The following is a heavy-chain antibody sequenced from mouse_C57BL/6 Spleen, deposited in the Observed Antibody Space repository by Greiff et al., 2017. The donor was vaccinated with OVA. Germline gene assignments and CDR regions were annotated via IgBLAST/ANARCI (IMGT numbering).Heavy chain of an antibody. V-gene: IGHV1-42*01. D-gene: IGHD2-4*01. CDR3: ARSLYDYDVPYAMDY. CDR2: INPSTGGT. Sequence: VQLQQSGPELVKPGASVKIPCKASGYSFTGYYMNWVKQSPEKSLEWIGEINPSTGGTTYNQKFKAKATLTVDKSSSTAYMQLKSLTSEDSAVYYCARSLYDYDVPYAMDYWGQGTSVTVSS. CDR1: GYSFTGYY. J-gene: IGHJ4*01.